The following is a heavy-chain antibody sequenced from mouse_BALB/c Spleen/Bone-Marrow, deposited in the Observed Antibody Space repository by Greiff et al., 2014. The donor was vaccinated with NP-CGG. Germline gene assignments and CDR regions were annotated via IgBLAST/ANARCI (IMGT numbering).Heavy chain of an antibody. D-gene: IGHD2-3*01. CDR3: ARYDGYSDNAMDY. Sequence: EVKLMESGGGLVQPGSSLRLSWATSGFTFTDYYMNWVRQPPGKALEWLGFIRNKANGYTTEFSASVKGRFTISRDNSQSILYLQMNTLRAEDSATYYCARYDGYSDNAMDYWGQGTSVTVSS. J-gene: IGHJ4*01. CDR1: GFTFTDYY. V-gene: IGHV7-3*02. CDR2: IRNKANGYTT.